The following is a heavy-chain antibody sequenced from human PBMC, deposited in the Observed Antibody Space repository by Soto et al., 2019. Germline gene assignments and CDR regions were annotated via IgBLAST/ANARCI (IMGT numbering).Heavy chain of an antibody. Sequence: QVQLVQSGAEVKKPGSSVKVSCKASGGALSNSAISWVRQAPGQRLEWLGGIIPVFNTSNFAQNLEGRVKFTADESTTTAYMERRVLTADDTALYFCARVADSLTTVSSDYFDLWGQGTLLTVSS. CDR3: ARVADSLTTVSSDYFDL. CDR1: GGALSNSA. CDR2: IIPVFNTS. V-gene: IGHV1-69*01. D-gene: IGHD4-4*01. J-gene: IGHJ4*02.